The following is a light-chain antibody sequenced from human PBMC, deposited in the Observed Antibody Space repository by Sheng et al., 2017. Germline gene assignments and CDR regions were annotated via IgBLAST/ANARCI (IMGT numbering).Light chain of an antibody. J-gene: IGKJ1*01. Sequence: DIQMSQSPSSLSASVGDRVTLSCRASQSISSYLNWYHQKPGKAPKLLIYAASSLQSGVPSRFSGSGSGTDFTLTINSLQPEDFATYYCQQSYSAPYTFGQGTKVDIK. CDR1: QSISSY. V-gene: IGKV1-39*01. CDR2: AAS. CDR3: QQSYSAPYT.